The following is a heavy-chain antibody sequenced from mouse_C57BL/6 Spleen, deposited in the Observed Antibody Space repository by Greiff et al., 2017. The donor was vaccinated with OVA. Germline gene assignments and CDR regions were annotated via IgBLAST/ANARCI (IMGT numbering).Heavy chain of an antibody. CDR2: IYPRSGNT. Sequence: QVHVKQSGAELARPGASVKLSCKASGYTFTSYGISWVKQRTGQGLEWIGEIYPRSGNTYYNEKFKGKATLTADKSSSTAYMELRSLTSEDSAVYFCARGDYGNDYWGQGTSVTVSS. CDR3: ARGDYGNDY. CDR1: GYTFTSYG. J-gene: IGHJ4*01. V-gene: IGHV1-81*01.